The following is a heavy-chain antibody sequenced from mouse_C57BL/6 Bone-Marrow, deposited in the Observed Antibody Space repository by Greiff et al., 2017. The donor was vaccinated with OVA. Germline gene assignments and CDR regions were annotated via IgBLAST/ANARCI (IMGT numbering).Heavy chain of an antibody. V-gene: IGHV3-8*01. CDR1: GYSITSDY. CDR2: ISDSGST. Sequence: EVKVVESGPGLAKPSQTLSLTCSVSGYSITSDYWNWIRKFPGNKLEYMGYISDSGSTYYNPSLKSRISITRDTSKNQYYLQLNSVTTEDTATYYCASGLWLRQEYYAMDYWGQGTSVTVSS. J-gene: IGHJ4*01. CDR3: ASGLWLRQEYYAMDY. D-gene: IGHD2-2*01.